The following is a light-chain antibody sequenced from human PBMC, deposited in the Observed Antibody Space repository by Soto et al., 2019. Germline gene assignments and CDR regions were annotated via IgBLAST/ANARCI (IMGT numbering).Light chain of an antibody. J-gene: IGLJ1*01. V-gene: IGLV2-14*01. Sequence: QSALTQPASVSGSPGQSITISCTGTSSDIGVYNYVSWYQQHPGKAPKLVICEVSNRPSGVSSRFSGSKSGNTASLTISGLRAEDEADYYCQSYDSTLSARYVFGTGTKVTVL. CDR2: EVS. CDR1: SSDIGVYNY. CDR3: QSYDSTLSARYV.